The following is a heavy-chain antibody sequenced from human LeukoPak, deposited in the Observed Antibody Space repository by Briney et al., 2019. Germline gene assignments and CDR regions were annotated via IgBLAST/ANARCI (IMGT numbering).Heavy chain of an antibody. Sequence: PGGSLRLSCSASGFTFSNYDMYWVRQAPGKGLEYVSGISSNGGNTYYADSVKGRFTISRDNSKNTLYLQMSSLRTEDTAIYYCVKAITVSANFDCWGQGTLVTVSS. J-gene: IGHJ4*02. CDR2: ISSNGGNT. D-gene: IGHD2-21*02. CDR3: VKAITVSANFDC. CDR1: GFTFSNYD. V-gene: IGHV3-64D*09.